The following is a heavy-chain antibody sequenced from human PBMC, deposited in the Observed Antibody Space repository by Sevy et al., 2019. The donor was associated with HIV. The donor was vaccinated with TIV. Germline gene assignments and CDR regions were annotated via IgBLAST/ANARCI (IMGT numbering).Heavy chain of an antibody. CDR1: GGSIISVNW. D-gene: IGHD3-16*01. V-gene: IGHV4-4*02. CDR3: ARGGETPRGFDP. Sequence: SETLSLTCAVSGGSIISVNWWHWVRQSPGKGLEWIGEIYHSGSTNYNPSLKSRVTISVDNSKNQFSLNLYSVTAAGTAVYYCARGGETPRGFDPWGQGSLVTVSS. J-gene: IGHJ5*02. CDR2: IYHSGST.